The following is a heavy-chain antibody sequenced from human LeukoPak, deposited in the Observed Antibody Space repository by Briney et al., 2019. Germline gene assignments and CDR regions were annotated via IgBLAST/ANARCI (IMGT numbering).Heavy chain of an antibody. CDR3: ARTAAGSQDAFDI. D-gene: IGHD6-13*01. V-gene: IGHV1-2*02. J-gene: IGHJ3*02. Sequence: GASVKVSCKASGYTFTGYYMHWVRQAPGRGLEWMGWINPNSGGTNYAQKFQGRVTMTRDTSISTAYMELSRLRSDDTAVYYCARTAAGSQDAFDIWGQGTMVTVSS. CDR2: INPNSGGT. CDR1: GYTFTGYY.